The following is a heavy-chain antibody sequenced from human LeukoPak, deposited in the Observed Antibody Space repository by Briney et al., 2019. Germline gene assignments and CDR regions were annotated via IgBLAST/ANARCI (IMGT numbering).Heavy chain of an antibody. V-gene: IGHV3-11*01. CDR1: GFTFSCYY. Sequence: GGSLRLSCAASGFTFSCYYISWIRQAPGKGLEWVSYISNRARTIHYADSVKGRFTISRDNAKNSVYLQMNSLRAEDTAVYYCAGIAAAGTQWGQGTLVTVSS. CDR2: ISNRARTI. D-gene: IGHD6-13*01. CDR3: AGIAAAGTQ. J-gene: IGHJ4*02.